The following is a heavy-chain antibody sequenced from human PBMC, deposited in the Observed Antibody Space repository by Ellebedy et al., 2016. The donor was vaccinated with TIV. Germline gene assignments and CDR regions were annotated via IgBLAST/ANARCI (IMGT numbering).Heavy chain of an antibody. D-gene: IGHD6-19*01. Sequence: MPSETLSLTCTVSGGSISSTSYYWGWIRQPPGEGLEWIGNIDYSGNTYYNPSLKSRVTISLDTSKNQFSLKLRSVTAADTAVYYCARDPIAVSYPPPDYWGQGTLVTVSS. V-gene: IGHV4-39*07. J-gene: IGHJ4*02. CDR1: GGSISSTSYY. CDR2: IDYSGNT. CDR3: ARDPIAVSYPPPDY.